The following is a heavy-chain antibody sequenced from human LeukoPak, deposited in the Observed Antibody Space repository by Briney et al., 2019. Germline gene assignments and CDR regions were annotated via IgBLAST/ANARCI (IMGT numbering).Heavy chain of an antibody. Sequence: GGSLRLSCAASGFTFSSYYMNWVRQAPGKGLEWVSSISSSSSYIYYEDSVKGRFTISRDNAKNSLYLQMNSLRAEDTAVYYCARARSADTAMLYFDYWGQGTLVTVSS. CDR2: ISSSSSYI. CDR1: GFTFSSYY. D-gene: IGHD5-18*01. J-gene: IGHJ4*02. CDR3: ARARSADTAMLYFDY. V-gene: IGHV3-21*01.